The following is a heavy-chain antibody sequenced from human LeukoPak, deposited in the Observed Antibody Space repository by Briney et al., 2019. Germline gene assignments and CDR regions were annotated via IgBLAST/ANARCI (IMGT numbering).Heavy chain of an antibody. D-gene: IGHD3-3*01. V-gene: IGHV1-2*02. CDR3: ARAYDFWSGYILYDTFDV. CDR2: LNPEGGDT. Sequence: GASVKVSCKASGYTFSDYYIHWVRQAPGQGLEWMGELNPEGGDTSYAQKFQGRVTVTRDTSINTVYMELSRLRSDDTAVYYCARAYDFWSGYILYDTFDVWGQGTMVTVSS. J-gene: IGHJ3*01. CDR1: GYTFSDYY.